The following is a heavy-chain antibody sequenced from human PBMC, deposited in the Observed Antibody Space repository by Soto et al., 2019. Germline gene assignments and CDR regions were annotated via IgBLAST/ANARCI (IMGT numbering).Heavy chain of an antibody. CDR2: IYYSGST. D-gene: IGHD2-2*01. CDR3: ARSSTSANYFDY. J-gene: IGHJ4*02. Sequence: QVQLQASGPGLVKPSQTLSLTCTVSGGSISSGGYYWSWIRQHPGKGLEWIGYIYYSGSTYYNPSLNSRVNISVDTSKNQFSLKLSSVTAADTAVYYCARSSTSANYFDYWGQGTLVTVSS. CDR1: GGSISSGGYY. V-gene: IGHV4-31*03.